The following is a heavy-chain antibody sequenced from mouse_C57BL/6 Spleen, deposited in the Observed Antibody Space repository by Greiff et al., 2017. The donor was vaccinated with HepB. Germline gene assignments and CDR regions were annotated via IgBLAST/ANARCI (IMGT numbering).Heavy chain of an antibody. CDR3: ARKGRRGAMDY. CDR2: INPGSGGT. V-gene: IGHV1-54*01. CDR1: GYAFTNYL. D-gene: IGHD2-14*01. J-gene: IGHJ4*01. Sequence: VQLQQSGAELVRPGTSVKVSCKASGYAFTNYLIEWVKQRPGQGLEWIGVINPGSGGTNYNEKFKGKATLTADKSSSTAYMQLSSLTSEDSAVYFCARKGRRGAMDYWGQGTSVTVSS.